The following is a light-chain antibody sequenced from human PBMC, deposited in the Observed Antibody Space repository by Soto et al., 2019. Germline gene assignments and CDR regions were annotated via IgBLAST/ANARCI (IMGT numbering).Light chain of an antibody. V-gene: IGLV1-47*01. J-gene: IGLJ2*01. CDR1: SSNIGSNY. CDR3: ATWDDSLSVVV. CDR2: RNN. Sequence: QAVVTQPPSASGTPGQRVTISCSGSSSNIGSNYVYWYQQLPGTAPKLLIYRNNQRPSGVPDRFSGSKSGTSASLAISGLRSEDEADYYCATWDDSLSVVVFGGGTKPTVL.